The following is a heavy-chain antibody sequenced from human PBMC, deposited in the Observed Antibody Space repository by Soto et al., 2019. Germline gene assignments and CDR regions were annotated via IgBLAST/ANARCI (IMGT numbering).Heavy chain of an antibody. V-gene: IGHV5-10-1*01. J-gene: IGHJ4*02. CDR2: IDPSDSYT. Sequence: GESVKISCKGSGYSFTSYWISWVRQMPGKGLEWMGRIDPSDSYTNYSPSFQGHVTISADKSISTAYLQWSSLKASDTAMYYCARLARYDSSGHQGGFDYWGQGTLVTVSS. CDR3: ARLARYDSSGHQGGFDY. CDR1: GYSFTSYW. D-gene: IGHD3-22*01.